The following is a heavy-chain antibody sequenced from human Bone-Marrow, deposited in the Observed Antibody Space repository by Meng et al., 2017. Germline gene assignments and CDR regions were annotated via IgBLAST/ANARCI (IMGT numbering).Heavy chain of an antibody. Sequence: VQLGQSGAEVKKPGFSVKVSCKSSGGTFSSYAISWVRQAPGQGLEWMGGIIPIFGTANYAQKFQGRVTITADESTSTAYMELSSLRSEDTAVYYCAREGIAAASLQDWGQGTLVTVSS. D-gene: IGHD6-13*01. CDR3: AREGIAAASLQD. CDR1: GGTFSSYA. CDR2: IIPIFGTA. J-gene: IGHJ1*01. V-gene: IGHV1-69*01.